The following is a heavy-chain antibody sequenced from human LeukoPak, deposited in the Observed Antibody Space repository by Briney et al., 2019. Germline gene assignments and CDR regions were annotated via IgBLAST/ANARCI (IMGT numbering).Heavy chain of an antibody. J-gene: IGHJ4*02. CDR3: AKDAYNSGWYYFDY. Sequence: TGGSLRLSCAASGFTFGNYAMSWVRQAPGKGLEWVSGISGSGGSTYYADSVKGRFTISRDNSKNTLYPQVNGLRAEDTAVYYCAKDAYNSGWYYFDYWGQGSLVTVSS. CDR1: GFTFGNYA. V-gene: IGHV3-23*01. D-gene: IGHD6-19*01. CDR2: ISGSGGST.